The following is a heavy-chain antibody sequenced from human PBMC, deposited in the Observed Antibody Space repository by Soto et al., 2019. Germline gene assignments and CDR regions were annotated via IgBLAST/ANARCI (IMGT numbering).Heavy chain of an antibody. CDR2: IWYDGSNK. D-gene: IGHD2-15*01. J-gene: IGHJ6*02. Sequence: QVQLVESGGGVVQPGRSLRLSCAASGFTFSSYGMHWVRQAPGKGLEWVAIIWYDGSNKYYADSVKGRFTISRDNSKNTLYLQMSSGRAEDTAVYYCASESCSGGSCYYYGMDVWGQGTTVTVSS. V-gene: IGHV3-33*01. CDR1: GFTFSSYG. CDR3: ASESCSGGSCYYYGMDV.